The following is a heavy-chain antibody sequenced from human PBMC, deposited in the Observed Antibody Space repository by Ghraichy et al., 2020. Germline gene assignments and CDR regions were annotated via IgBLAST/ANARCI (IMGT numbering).Heavy chain of an antibody. CDR2: ISVGGGTI. V-gene: IGHV3-11*01. CDR3: ARDRKIGAAQRFVL. CDR1: GFTFSDYY. Sequence: GGSLRLSCEASGFTFSDYYMSWIRQAPGKGLQWIAYISVGGGTISYSDSVRGRFTISRDSAKNSVSLQMNGLGPDDTAVYYCARDRKIGAAQRFVLWVQGTLVTVSS. D-gene: IGHD1-14*01. J-gene: IGHJ5*02.